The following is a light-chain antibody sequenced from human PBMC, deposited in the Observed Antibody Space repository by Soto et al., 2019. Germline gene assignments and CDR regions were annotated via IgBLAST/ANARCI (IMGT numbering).Light chain of an antibody. CDR1: SGHSNYA. Sequence: QPVLTQSPSASASLGASVKLTCTLSSGHSNYAIAWHQHQPEKGPRFLMTHNSDGSHNKGDEIPDRFSGATSGAERYLTISSLQSEDEADYYCQTWGVGISWVFGGGTKLTVL. CDR3: QTWGVGISWV. CDR2: HNSDGSH. J-gene: IGLJ3*02. V-gene: IGLV4-69*01.